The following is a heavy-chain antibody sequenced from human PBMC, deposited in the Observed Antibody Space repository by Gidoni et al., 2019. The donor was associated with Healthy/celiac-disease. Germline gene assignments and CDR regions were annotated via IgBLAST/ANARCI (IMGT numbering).Heavy chain of an antibody. J-gene: IGHJ6*02. CDR3: AYIGAAAGNDYYYGMDV. CDR2: INAGNGNT. D-gene: IGHD6-13*01. Sequence: QVQLVQSGAEVKKPGASVKVSCKASGYTFTSYAMPWVRQAPGQRLEWMGWINAGNGNTKYSQKFQGRVTITRDTSASTAYMELSSLRSEDTAVYYCAYIGAAAGNDYYYGMDVWGQGTTVTVSS. CDR1: GYTFTSYA. V-gene: IGHV1-3*01.